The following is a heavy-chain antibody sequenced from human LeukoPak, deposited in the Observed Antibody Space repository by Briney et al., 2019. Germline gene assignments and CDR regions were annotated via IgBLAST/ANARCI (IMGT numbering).Heavy chain of an antibody. D-gene: IGHD3-10*01. V-gene: IGHV1-46*01. CDR2: INPSGGST. Sequence: ASVKVSCKASGYTFTSYYMHWVRQAPGQGLEWMGIINPSGGSTSYAQKFQGRVTITADKSTSTAYMELSSLRSEDTAVYYCARDRDGEFDYWGQGTLVTVSS. CDR3: ARDRDGEFDY. CDR1: GYTFTSYY. J-gene: IGHJ4*02.